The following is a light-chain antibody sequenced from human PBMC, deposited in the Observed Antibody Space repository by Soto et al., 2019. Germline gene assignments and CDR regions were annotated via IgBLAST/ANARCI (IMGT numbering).Light chain of an antibody. CDR2: GAS. CDR1: QAIRSTS. Sequence: EIVLTQSPGTLSLSPGEGATLSCRASQAIRSTSLVWFQKKPGQAPRLLMYGASTRASDFPDRFSGRGFETDFTLTISKVEPEDFAVYYCQHYSDSTWTFGQGTRVEI. J-gene: IGKJ1*01. CDR3: QHYSDSTWT. V-gene: IGKV3-20*01.